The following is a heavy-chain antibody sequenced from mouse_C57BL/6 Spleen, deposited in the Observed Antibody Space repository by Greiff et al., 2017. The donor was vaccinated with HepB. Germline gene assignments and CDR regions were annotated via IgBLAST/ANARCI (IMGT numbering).Heavy chain of an antibody. V-gene: IGHV1-59*01. Sequence: QVQLQQPGAELVRPGTSGKWSCKASGYTFTSYWRHGVKQRPGQALEWIGVIDPSDSYTNYNQKFKGKATLTVDTSSSTAYMQLSSLTSEDSAVYYCARQAFTTVGAYWGQGTLVTVSA. CDR1: GYTFTSYW. CDR2: IDPSDSYT. CDR3: ARQAFTTVGAY. D-gene: IGHD1-1*01. J-gene: IGHJ3*01.